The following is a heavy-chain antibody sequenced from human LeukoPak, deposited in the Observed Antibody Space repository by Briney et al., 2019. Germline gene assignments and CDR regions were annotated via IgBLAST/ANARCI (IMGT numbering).Heavy chain of an antibody. CDR2: ISYDGSNK. CDR1: GFTFSSYG. D-gene: IGHD6-13*01. Sequence: GGSLRLSCAASGFTFSSYGMHWVRQAPGKGLEWVAVISYDGSNKYYADSVKGRSTISRDNSKNTLYLQMNSLRAEDTAVYYCAKGVAAAGGSWFDPWGQGTLVTVSS. V-gene: IGHV3-30*18. J-gene: IGHJ5*02. CDR3: AKGVAAAGGSWFDP.